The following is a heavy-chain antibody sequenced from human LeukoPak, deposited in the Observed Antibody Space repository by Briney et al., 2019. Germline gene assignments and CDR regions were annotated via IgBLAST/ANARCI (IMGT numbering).Heavy chain of an antibody. Sequence: GGSLRLSCAASGFTFSSYGMHWVRQAPGKGLEWVAFIRYDGSNKYYADSVKGRFTISRDNSKNTLYLQMNSLRAEDTAVYYCASDPSSGSYYYYGMDVWGQGTTVTVSS. V-gene: IGHV3-30*02. CDR2: IRYDGSNK. CDR1: GFTFSSYG. J-gene: IGHJ6*02. CDR3: ASDPSSGSYYYYGMDV. D-gene: IGHD3-10*01.